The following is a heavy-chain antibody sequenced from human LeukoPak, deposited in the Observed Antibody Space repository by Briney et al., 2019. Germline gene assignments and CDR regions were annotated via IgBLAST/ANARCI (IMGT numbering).Heavy chain of an antibody. CDR1: GGSISSGGYY. CDR3: AREPHHDY. V-gene: IGHV3-21*01. Sequence: PSETLSLTCTVSGGSISSGGYYWSWVRQAPGKGLEWVSSISSSSSYIYYADSVKGRFTISRDNAKNSLYLQMNSLRAEDTAVYYCAREPHHDYWGQGTLVTVSS. J-gene: IGHJ4*02. CDR2: ISSSSSYI.